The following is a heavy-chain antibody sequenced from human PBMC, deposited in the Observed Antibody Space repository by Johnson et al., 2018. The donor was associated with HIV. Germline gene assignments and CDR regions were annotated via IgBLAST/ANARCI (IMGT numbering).Heavy chain of an antibody. Sequence: VQLVESGGGLVQPGGSLRMSCVASGFTFSTYGMTWVRQAPGKGLEWVSAISGTGGTTYYADSVRGRFSISRDKSKTTLYLQMNSLRAEDTAVYYCARDGGSSGPDAFDIWGQGTMVTVSS. CDR1: GFTFSTYG. CDR2: ISGTGGTT. CDR3: ARDGGSSGPDAFDI. V-gene: IGHV3-23*04. J-gene: IGHJ3*02. D-gene: IGHD3-16*01.